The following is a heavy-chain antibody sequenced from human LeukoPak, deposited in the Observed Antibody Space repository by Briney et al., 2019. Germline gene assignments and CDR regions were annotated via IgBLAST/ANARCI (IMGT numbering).Heavy chain of an antibody. Sequence: PGESLRLSCAASEFTFSRYWMHWVRQAPGKGLVWVSRVSPDGLTTKYADSVKGRFTISRDNAKNTLYLQMNSLRDEDTAMYYCSRERDSNWFDPWGQGTLVTVFS. V-gene: IGHV3-74*03. CDR2: VSPDGLTT. CDR3: SRERDSNWFDP. CDR1: EFTFSRYW. J-gene: IGHJ5*02.